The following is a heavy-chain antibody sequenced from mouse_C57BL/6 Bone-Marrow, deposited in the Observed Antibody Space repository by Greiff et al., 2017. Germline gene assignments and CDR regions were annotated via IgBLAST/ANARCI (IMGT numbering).Heavy chain of an antibody. J-gene: IGHJ3*01. Sequence: QVQLQQPGAELVKPGASVKLSCKASGYTFTSYWMQWVKQRPGQGLEWIGEIDPSDSYTNYNQKFKGKATLTVDTSSSTADMQLSSLTSEDSAVYYCAGDDYDRFAYWGQGTLVTVSA. CDR2: IDPSDSYT. V-gene: IGHV1-50*01. CDR3: AGDDYDRFAY. CDR1: GYTFTSYW. D-gene: IGHD2-4*01.